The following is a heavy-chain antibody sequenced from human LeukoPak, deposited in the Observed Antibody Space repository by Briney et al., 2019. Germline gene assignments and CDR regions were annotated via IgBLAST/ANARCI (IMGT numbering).Heavy chain of an antibody. CDR1: GFTVSSNH. J-gene: IGHJ4*02. D-gene: IGHD7-27*01. V-gene: IGHV3-53*01. CDR3: AGNQDWGLKF. CDR2: FYSGGGP. Sequence: GGSLRLSCVASGFTVSSNHMTWVRQAPGKGLGWVSVFYSGGGPYYAASVKGRCTISRDNSKNTLYLQMNILRAEDTAVYYCAGNQDWGLKFWGQGTLVTVSS.